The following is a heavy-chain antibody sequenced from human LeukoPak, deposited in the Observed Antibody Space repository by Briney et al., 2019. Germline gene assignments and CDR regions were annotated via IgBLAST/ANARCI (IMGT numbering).Heavy chain of an antibody. CDR2: ISSSSSYT. V-gene: IGHV3-11*06. J-gene: IGHJ4*02. CDR3: ARVDYGDYLDY. D-gene: IGHD4-17*01. CDR1: GFTFSDYY. Sequence: PGGSLRLSCAASGFTFSDYYMSWIRQAPGKGLEWVSYISSSSSYTNYADSVKGRFTISRGNAKNSLYLQMNSLRAEDTAVYYCARVDYGDYLDYWGQGTLVTVSS.